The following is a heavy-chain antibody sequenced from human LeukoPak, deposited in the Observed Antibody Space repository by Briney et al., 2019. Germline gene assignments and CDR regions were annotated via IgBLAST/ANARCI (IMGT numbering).Heavy chain of an antibody. Sequence: ASVKVSCKASGYTFTGYYMHWVLQAPAQGLEWMGRINPNSGGTNYAQKSQGRVTMTRDTSIITAYMELSRLRSDYTTVYYCAISDGRTLFGVVTNPYYFDIWGQGTLVTVSS. J-gene: IGHJ4*01. D-gene: IGHD3-3*01. V-gene: IGHV1-2*06. CDR2: INPNSGGT. CDR1: GYTFTGYY. CDR3: AISDGRTLFGVVTNPYYFDI.